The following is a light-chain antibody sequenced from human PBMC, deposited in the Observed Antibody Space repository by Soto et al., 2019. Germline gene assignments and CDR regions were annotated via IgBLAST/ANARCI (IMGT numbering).Light chain of an antibody. V-gene: IGKV1-9*01. CDR2: AAS. CDR3: QQLLSYPLT. J-gene: IGKJ4*01. Sequence: IQLTQSPSSLSASVGDRVTITCRASQGIRNYLAWYQQKPGKAPNLLIFAASTLHAGVPSRFSGSGSETDFTLTISTLQPDDSATYFCQQLLSYPLTFGGGTRVEI. CDR1: QGIRNY.